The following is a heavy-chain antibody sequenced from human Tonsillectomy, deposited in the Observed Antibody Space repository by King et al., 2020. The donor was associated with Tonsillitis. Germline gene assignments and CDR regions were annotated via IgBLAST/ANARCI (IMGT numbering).Heavy chain of an antibody. V-gene: IGHV3-30*18. CDR1: GFTFSSYG. J-gene: IGHJ4*02. Sequence: VQLVESGGGVVQPGRSLRLSCAASGFTFSSYGMHWVRQAPGKGLEYLAVISYDASNKYYADSVKGRFTISRDNSKNTLYLQMNSLRAEDTAVYYCAKDTNAIFGVVIDWGQGTLVTVSS. CDR2: ISYDASNK. D-gene: IGHD3-3*01. CDR3: AKDTNAIFGVVID.